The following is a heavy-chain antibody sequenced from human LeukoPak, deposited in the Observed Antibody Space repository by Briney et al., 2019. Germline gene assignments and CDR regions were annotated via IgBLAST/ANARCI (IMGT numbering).Heavy chain of an antibody. J-gene: IGHJ4*02. CDR1: GYTFTSYG. CDR3: ARPQGYSSSTSCSNLFDS. V-gene: IGHV1-18*04. CDR2: ISAYNGNT. Sequence: ASVKVSCKASGYTFTSYGISWVRQAPGQGLEWMGLISAYNGNTNYAQMLQGRVTMTTDTSTSTAYMELRSLRSDDTAVYYCARPQGYSSSTSCSNLFDSWGQGTLVTVSS. D-gene: IGHD2-2*01.